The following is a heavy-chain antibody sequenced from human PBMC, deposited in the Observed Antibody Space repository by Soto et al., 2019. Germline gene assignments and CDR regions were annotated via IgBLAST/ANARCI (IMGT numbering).Heavy chain of an antibody. D-gene: IGHD1-7*01. CDR1: GLTFSNYA. CDR2: MSGSSSTT. Sequence: GGSLRLSCATSGLTFSNYAMSWVRQAPGGGLEWVSSMSGSSSTTYYADSVRGRFTISRDRSKNTLYLQMSSLGAEDTALYYCAKNQERELPRVIDFWGQGTLVTVSS. V-gene: IGHV3-23*01. J-gene: IGHJ4*02. CDR3: AKNQERELPRVIDF.